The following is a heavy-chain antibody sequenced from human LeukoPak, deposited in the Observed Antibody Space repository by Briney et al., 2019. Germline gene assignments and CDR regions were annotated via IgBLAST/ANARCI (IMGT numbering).Heavy chain of an antibody. D-gene: IGHD5-24*01. V-gene: IGHV4-39*01. CDR2: IYYSGST. Sequence: KPSETLSLTCVVSGGSISSSSYYWGWIRQPPGKGLEWIGSIYYSGSTYYNPSLKSRVTISVDTSKNQFSLKLSSVTAADTAVYYCARTKRYYYYMDVWGKGTTVTISS. J-gene: IGHJ6*03. CDR3: ARTKRYYYYMDV. CDR1: GGSISSSSYY.